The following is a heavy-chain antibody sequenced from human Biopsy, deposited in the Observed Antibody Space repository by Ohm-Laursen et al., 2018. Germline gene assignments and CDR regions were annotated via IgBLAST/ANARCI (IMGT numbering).Heavy chain of an antibody. Sequence: SLRLSCTASGFTFSSYGMHWVRQAPGKGLEWVAVIWYDGSRQYYADSVKGRFTISRDNSKNTLSLQMNSLRAEDTAIYYRTCRYGDSPLWGQGTMVTVSS. J-gene: IGHJ3*01. CDR3: TCRYGDSPL. CDR2: IWYDGSRQ. D-gene: IGHD4-17*01. V-gene: IGHV3-33*01. CDR1: GFTFSSYG.